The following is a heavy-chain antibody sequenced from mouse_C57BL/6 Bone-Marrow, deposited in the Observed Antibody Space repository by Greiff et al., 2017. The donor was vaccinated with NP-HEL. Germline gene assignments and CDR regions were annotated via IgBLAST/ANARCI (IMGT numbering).Heavy chain of an antibody. V-gene: IGHV1-67*01. D-gene: IGHD2-3*01. CDR3: ARRKIYDEDY. J-gene: IGHJ2*01. CDR2: ISTYYGDA. Sequence: VQLQQSGPELVRPGVSVKISCKGSGYTFTDYAMHWVKQSHAKSLEWIGVISTYYGDASYNQKFKDKATMTVAKSSSTAYMELARLTSEDTDVYYCARRKIYDEDYWGQGTTLTVSS. CDR1: GYTFTDYA.